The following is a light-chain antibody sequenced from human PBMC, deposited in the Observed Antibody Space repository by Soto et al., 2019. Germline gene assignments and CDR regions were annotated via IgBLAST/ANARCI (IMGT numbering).Light chain of an antibody. V-gene: IGKV1D-12*01. CDR1: QVMTKW. CDR3: QQLTGYPLT. J-gene: IGKJ4*01. CDR2: GTS. Sequence: DLQMTQSPSSVSASVGDRVTITCRASQVMTKWLTWYQQKPGKAPKLLIYGTSTLQTGVPSRFSGSGSGTDFTLTINSLQPEDFATYYCQQLTGYPLTFGGGTKVDIX.